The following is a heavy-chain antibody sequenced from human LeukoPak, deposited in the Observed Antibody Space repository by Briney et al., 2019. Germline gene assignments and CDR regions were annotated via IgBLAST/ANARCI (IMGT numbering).Heavy chain of an antibody. J-gene: IGHJ4*02. V-gene: IGHV3-7*01. Sequence: GGSLRLSCAASGFTFNYSWMSWVRQAPGKGLEWVVNIKQRGSEKSYVDSVKGRFSISRDNTKNSVFLQMNSLRAEDTAVYYCARVGIDYLASYHFDHWGRGTLVTVSS. CDR1: GFTFNYSW. CDR2: IKQRGSEK. CDR3: ARVGIDYLASYHFDH. D-gene: IGHD2/OR15-2a*01.